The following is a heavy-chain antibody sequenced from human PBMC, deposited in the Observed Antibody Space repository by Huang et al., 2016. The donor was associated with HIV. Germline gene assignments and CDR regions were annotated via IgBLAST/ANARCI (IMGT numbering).Heavy chain of an antibody. Sequence: QLQLQESGSGLVKSSQTLSLSCTVSGASISSNDYSWTWIRQPPGKGLEWIGHSYQSGSTSYSPSLRSRLTMSVDRSRNQFSLHLSSVTAADTAVYYCARGSDFWSGGFDHWGQGTLVTVSS. CDR3: ARGSDFWSGGFDH. V-gene: IGHV4-30-2*01. CDR2: SYQSGST. CDR1: GASISSNDYS. J-gene: IGHJ4*02. D-gene: IGHD3-3*01.